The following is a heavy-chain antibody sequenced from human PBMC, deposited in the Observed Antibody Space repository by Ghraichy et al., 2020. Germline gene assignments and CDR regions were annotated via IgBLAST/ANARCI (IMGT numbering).Heavy chain of an antibody. V-gene: IGHV1-46*01. Sequence: ASVKVSCKASGYTFTSYYMHWVRQAPGQGLEWMGIINPSGGSTSYAQKFQGRVTMTRDTSTSTVYMELSSLRSEDTAVYYCARTSYYYDSSGYLGFDYWGQGTLVTVSS. CDR1: GYTFTSYY. D-gene: IGHD3-22*01. J-gene: IGHJ4*02. CDR2: INPSGGST. CDR3: ARTSYYYDSSGYLGFDY.